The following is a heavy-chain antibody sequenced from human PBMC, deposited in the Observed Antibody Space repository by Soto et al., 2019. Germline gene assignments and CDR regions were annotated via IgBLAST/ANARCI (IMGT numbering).Heavy chain of an antibody. CDR2: INPSGGST. D-gene: IGHD2-15*01. CDR1: GCTFTSYY. Sequence: ASVKVSCKASGCTFTSYYMHWVRQAPGQGLEWMGIINPSGGSTSYAQKFKGRVTMTRDTSTSTVYMELSSLSSEDTAVYYCASAKCATAIFAFDYWGQGTRVTVSS. V-gene: IGHV1-46*01. CDR3: ASAKCATAIFAFDY. J-gene: IGHJ4*02.